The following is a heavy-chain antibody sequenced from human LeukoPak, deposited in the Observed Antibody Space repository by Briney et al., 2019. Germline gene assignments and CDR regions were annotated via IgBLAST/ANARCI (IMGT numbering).Heavy chain of an antibody. D-gene: IGHD2-8*01. CDR2: IKQDGSEK. CDR1: GFTFSRYW. Sequence: SGGSLRLSCAASGFTFSRYWISWVRQAPGKGLEWVANIKQDGSEKYYVDSVKGRFTISRHNAKNSLYLQMNSLRGEDTAVYYCARVSCTNGICYGFDYCGQGTLVTVSS. V-gene: IGHV3-7*01. J-gene: IGHJ4*02. CDR3: ARVSCTNGICYGFDY.